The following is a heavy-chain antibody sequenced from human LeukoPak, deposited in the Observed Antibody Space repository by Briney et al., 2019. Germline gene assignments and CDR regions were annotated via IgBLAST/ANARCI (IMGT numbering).Heavy chain of an antibody. CDR3: ASSLGRGAYYYYMDV. V-gene: IGHV1-2*02. CDR2: INPNSGGT. D-gene: IGHD7-27*01. Sequence: ASVKVSCKASGYTFTGYYMHWVRQAPGQGLEWMGWINPNSGGTNYAQKFQGRVTMTRDTSISTAYMELSRLRSDDTAVYYCASSLGRGAYYYYMDVWGKGTTVTVSS. CDR1: GYTFTGYY. J-gene: IGHJ6*03.